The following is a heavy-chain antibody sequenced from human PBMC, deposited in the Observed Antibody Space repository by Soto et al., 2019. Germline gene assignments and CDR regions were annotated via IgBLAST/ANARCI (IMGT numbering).Heavy chain of an antibody. CDR1: GFTFSTYS. J-gene: IGHJ4*02. Sequence: GGSLRLSCAASGFTFSTYSMNWVRQAPGKGLEWVSYISSSSSTIFYTDSVKGRFTVSRDNAKNSLYLQMNSLRAEDTAVYYCARTPTRYFDWSDAFDYWGQGTLVTVSS. V-gene: IGHV3-48*01. CDR2: ISSSSSTI. D-gene: IGHD3-9*01. CDR3: ARTPTRYFDWSDAFDY.